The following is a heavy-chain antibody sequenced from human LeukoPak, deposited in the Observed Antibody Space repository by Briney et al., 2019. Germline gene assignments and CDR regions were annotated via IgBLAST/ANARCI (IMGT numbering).Heavy chain of an antibody. Sequence: ASVKVSCKVSGYSXTEISMHWVRQPPGKGLEWMGGFDPEDDERIYAQKFQGRVTMTEDTSTDTAYMELSSLRSEDTAVYYCASETSATTFGYWGQGTLVTVSS. J-gene: IGHJ4*02. CDR2: FDPEDDER. D-gene: IGHD4-17*01. V-gene: IGHV1-24*01. CDR3: ASETSATTFGY. CDR1: GYSXTEIS.